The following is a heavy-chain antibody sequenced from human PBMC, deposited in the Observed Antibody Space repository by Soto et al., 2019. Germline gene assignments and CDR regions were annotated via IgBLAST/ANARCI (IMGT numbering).Heavy chain of an antibody. CDR3: ARDPGQQLLPRGAFDI. CDR2: IYYSGST. CDR1: GGSISSYY. J-gene: IGHJ3*02. D-gene: IGHD6-13*01. V-gene: IGHV4-59*01. Sequence: PSETLSLTCTVSGGSISSYYWSWIRQPPGKGLEWIGYIYYSGSTNYNPSLKSRVTISVDTSKNQFSLKLSSVTAADTAVYYCARDPGQQLLPRGAFDIWGQGPMVTLAS.